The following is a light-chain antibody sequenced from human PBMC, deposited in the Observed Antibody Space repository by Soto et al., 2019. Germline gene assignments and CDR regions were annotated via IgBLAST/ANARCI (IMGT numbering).Light chain of an antibody. CDR1: QVISTS. CDR2: AAS. V-gene: IGKV1-9*01. J-gene: IGKJ5*01. CDR3: QQLFDSPIT. Sequence: EIQLTQSQSFLSPSIGESVTLTCRASQVISTSLAWYQVKPGKAPKLLIYAASTLESGVPSRFSATVSGTEFSLTITSLQPEDFATYYCQQLFDSPITFGQGTRLEIK.